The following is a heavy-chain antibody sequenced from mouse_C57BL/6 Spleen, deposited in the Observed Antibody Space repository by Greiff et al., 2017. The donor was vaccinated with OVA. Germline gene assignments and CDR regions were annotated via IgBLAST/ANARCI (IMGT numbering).Heavy chain of an antibody. Sequence: VQRVESGAELVRPGASVTLSCKASGYTFTDYEMHWVKQTPVHGLEWIGAIDPETGGTAYNQKFKGKAILTADKSSSTAYMELRSLTSEDSAVYYCTRTGDGYYGYWGQGTLVTVSA. V-gene: IGHV1-15*01. J-gene: IGHJ3*01. CDR2: IDPETGGT. D-gene: IGHD2-3*01. CDR3: TRTGDGYYGY. CDR1: GYTFTDYE.